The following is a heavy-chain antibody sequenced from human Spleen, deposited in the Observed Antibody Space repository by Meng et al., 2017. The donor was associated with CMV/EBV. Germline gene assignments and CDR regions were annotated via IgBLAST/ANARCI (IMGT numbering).Heavy chain of an antibody. V-gene: IGHV3-21*04. Sequence: GGSLRLSCAASGFNFSTYIMNWVRQAPGKGLEWVSSISSGSSYINYADSVKGRFIFSRDNAKNSVYLQMDSLRAEDTAIYYCARDMVRGVKGWFDPWGQGTLVTVSS. CDR3: ARDMVRGVKGWFDP. J-gene: IGHJ5*02. CDR1: GFNFSTYI. CDR2: ISSGSSYI. D-gene: IGHD3-10*01.